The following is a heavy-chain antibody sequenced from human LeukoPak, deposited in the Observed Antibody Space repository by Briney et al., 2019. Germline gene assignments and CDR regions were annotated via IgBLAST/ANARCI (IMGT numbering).Heavy chain of an antibody. CDR2: ISYDGSNK. Sequence: PGGSLRLSCAASGFTFSSYGMHWVRQAPGKGLEWVAVISYDGSNKYYADSVKGRFTISRDNSKNTLYLQMNSLRAEDTAVYYCAKGLHYSDASGLFDYWGQGTLVTVSS. CDR3: AKGLHYSDASGLFDY. J-gene: IGHJ4*02. V-gene: IGHV3-30*18. CDR1: GFTFSSYG. D-gene: IGHD3-22*01.